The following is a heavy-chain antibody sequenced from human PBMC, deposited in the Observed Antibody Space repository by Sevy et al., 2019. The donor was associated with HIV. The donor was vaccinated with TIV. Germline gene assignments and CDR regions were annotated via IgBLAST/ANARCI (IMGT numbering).Heavy chain of an antibody. Sequence: ASVKVSCKVSGYTLTEFSMHWVRQAPGKGLEWMATFDPEDDETIYAQKFQGRVTMAEDTSTDTVYMELSSLRSEDTDVYYCATTKDYYESSGYPFDYWGQGTLVTVSS. D-gene: IGHD3-22*01. CDR1: GYTLTEFS. J-gene: IGHJ4*02. CDR3: ATTKDYYESSGYPFDY. CDR2: FDPEDDET. V-gene: IGHV1-24*01.